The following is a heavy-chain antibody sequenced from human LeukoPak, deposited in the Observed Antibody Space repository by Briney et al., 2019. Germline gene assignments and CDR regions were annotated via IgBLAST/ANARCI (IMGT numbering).Heavy chain of an antibody. V-gene: IGHV3-48*01. D-gene: IGHD3-3*01. CDR2: ISPSSSTI. CDR3: ARGGDFY. CDR1: GFTFTTYS. J-gene: IGHJ4*02. Sequence: GGSLRLSCAASGFTFTTYSMNWVRQAPGKGLEWVSYISPSSSTIYYADSVKGRFTISRDNAKNSLYLQMNSLRADDTAVYYCARGGDFYWGQGTLVTVSS.